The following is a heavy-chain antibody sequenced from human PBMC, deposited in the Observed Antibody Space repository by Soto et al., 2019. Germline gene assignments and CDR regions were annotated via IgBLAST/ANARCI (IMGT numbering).Heavy chain of an antibody. V-gene: IGHV4-38-2*01. J-gene: IGHJ4*02. CDR1: GFSIRSGFY. D-gene: IGHD6-19*01. CDR2: IYHIGST. Sequence: PSETLSLTCGASGFSIRSGFYWGWFRLPPGKGLEWIGTIYHIGSTFYNPSLKSRVTISVDTSKNQFSLKLTSVIAADTALYYCARVDRRGWTPNFFDSWGQGTLVTVSS. CDR3: ARVDRRGWTPNFFDS.